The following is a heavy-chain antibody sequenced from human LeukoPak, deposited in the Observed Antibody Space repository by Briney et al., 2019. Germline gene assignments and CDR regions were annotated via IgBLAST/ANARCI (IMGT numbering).Heavy chain of an antibody. Sequence: ASVKVSCKASGYTFTGYYMHWVRQAPGQGLEWMGRINPNSGGTTYAQKFQGRVTMTRDTSISTAYMELSRLTSDDTAVYYCARDWSGSYEQWGQGTLVTVSS. J-gene: IGHJ4*02. CDR1: GYTFTGYY. D-gene: IGHD1-26*01. V-gene: IGHV1-2*06. CDR3: ARDWSGSYEQ. CDR2: INPNSGGT.